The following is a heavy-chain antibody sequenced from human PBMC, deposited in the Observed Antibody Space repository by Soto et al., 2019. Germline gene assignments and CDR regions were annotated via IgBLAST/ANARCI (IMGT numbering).Heavy chain of an antibody. CDR1: GFTFSSYS. J-gene: IGHJ6*02. CDR3: ARPEYSSSSYGMDV. D-gene: IGHD6-6*01. V-gene: IGHV3-48*02. CDR2: ISSSSSTI. Sequence: PGGPQRLSCAASGFTFSSYSMNWVRQAPGKGLEWVSYISSSSSTIYYADSVKGRFTISRDNAKNSLYLQMNSLRDEDTAVYYCARPEYSSSSYGMDVWGQGTTVTVSS.